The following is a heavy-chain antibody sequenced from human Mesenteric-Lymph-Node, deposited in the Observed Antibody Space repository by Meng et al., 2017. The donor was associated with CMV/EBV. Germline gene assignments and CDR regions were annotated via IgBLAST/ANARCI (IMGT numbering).Heavy chain of an antibody. J-gene: IGHJ4*02. D-gene: IGHD3-9*01. CDR2: INHSGST. V-gene: IGHV4-34*01. CDR1: GGSFSGYY. Sequence: QVQLHQGGAGLLKLSETLSVTCAVYGGSFSGYYWNWIRQSPEKGLEWIGEINHSGSTTYNPSFTSRIIISVDTSTNQISLNMSSVTAADTAVYYCARGSSYDILTGYFDYWGQGALVTVSS. CDR3: ARGSSYDILTGYFDY.